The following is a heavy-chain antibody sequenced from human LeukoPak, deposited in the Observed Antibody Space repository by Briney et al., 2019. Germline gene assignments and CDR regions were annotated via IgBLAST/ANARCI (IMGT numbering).Heavy chain of an antibody. CDR3: ARGVAAAVPHYFDY. Sequence: ASVKVSCKAFGGTFSSYAISWVRQAPGQGFEWMGGIIPIFGTANYAQKFQGRVTITADESTSTAYMELSSLRSEDTAVYYCARGVAAAVPHYFDYWGQGTLVTVSS. CDR2: IIPIFGTA. V-gene: IGHV1-69*13. D-gene: IGHD6-13*01. J-gene: IGHJ4*02. CDR1: GGTFSSYA.